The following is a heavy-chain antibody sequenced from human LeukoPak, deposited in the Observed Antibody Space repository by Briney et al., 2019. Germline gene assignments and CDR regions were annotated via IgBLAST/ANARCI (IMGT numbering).Heavy chain of an antibody. D-gene: IGHD6-13*01. CDR1: GYTFTGYY. Sequence: ASVKVSCKASGYTFTGYYMHWVRQAPGQGLEWMGWINPNSGGTNYAQKFQGRVTMTRDTSVSTAYMELSRLRSDDTAVYYCARERIRQQLVPEWFDPWGQGTLVTVSS. CDR2: INPNSGGT. J-gene: IGHJ5*02. CDR3: ARERIRQQLVPEWFDP. V-gene: IGHV1-2*02.